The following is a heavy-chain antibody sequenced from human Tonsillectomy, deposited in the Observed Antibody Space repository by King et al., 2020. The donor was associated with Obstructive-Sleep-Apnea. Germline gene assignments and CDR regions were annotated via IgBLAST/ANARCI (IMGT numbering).Heavy chain of an antibody. CDR1: GGSISNYY. CDR3: ARGEVVRGDTYFDY. V-gene: IGHV4-59*01. Sequence: QLQESGPGLVKPSETLSLTCTVSGGSISNYYWSWIRQPPGKGLEWIGYIYYSGNTNYNPPLKSRVTTSVNTSKNQFSLKLSSVTAADTAVYYCARGEVVRGDTYFDYWGQGTLVTVSS. CDR2: IYYSGNT. J-gene: IGHJ4*02. D-gene: IGHD3-10*02.